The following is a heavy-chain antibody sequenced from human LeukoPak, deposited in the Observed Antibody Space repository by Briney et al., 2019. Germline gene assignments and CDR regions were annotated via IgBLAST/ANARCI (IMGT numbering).Heavy chain of an antibody. Sequence: SQTLSLTCTVSGGSISSGDYYWSWIRQPPGKGLEWIGYIYYSGSTYYNPSLKSRVTISVDPSKNQFSLKLSSVTAADTAVYYCASTARSSWYVYYFDYWGQGTLVTVSS. CDR3: ASTARSSWYVYYFDY. CDR1: GGSISSGDYY. CDR2: IYYSGST. J-gene: IGHJ4*02. D-gene: IGHD6-13*01. V-gene: IGHV4-30-4*01.